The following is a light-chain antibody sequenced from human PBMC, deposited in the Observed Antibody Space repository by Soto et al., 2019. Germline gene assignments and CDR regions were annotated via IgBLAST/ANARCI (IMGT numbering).Light chain of an antibody. J-gene: IGLJ2*01. CDR3: AAWDDSLNGRV. V-gene: IGLV1-44*01. CDR2: TND. CDR1: SSNIGSNT. Sequence: QSVLTQPPSASGTPGQRVTISCSGSSSNIGSNTVNWYQQLPGTAPKLLIYTNDQRPSGVPDRFSGFKSGTSASLAISGLQSEDGADYYCAAWDDSLNGRVFGGGTKLTVL.